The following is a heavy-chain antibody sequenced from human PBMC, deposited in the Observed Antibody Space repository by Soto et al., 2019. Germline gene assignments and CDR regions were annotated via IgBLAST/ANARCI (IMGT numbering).Heavy chain of an antibody. CDR3: AKSGGTTRAAYLDY. V-gene: IGHV3-23*01. D-gene: IGHD1-1*01. Sequence: EVQLLESGGGLVQPGGSLRLSCSASGFSFNAYAMSWVRQAPGKGLEWISGVSSSGAGTYYADSVKGRFVVSRDSSKNTLDLQMNSLRVEDTALYYCAKSGGTTRAAYLDYWGQGTLVTVSS. CDR1: GFSFNAYA. CDR2: VSSSGAGT. J-gene: IGHJ4*02.